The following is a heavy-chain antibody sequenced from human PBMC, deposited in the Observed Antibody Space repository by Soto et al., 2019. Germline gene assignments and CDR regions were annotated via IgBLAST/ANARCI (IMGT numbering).Heavy chain of an antibody. Sequence: GGSLRLSCAASGFTFSSYSMNWVRQAPGKGLEWVSSISSSSSYIYYADSVKGRFTISRDNAKNSLYLQMNSLRAEDTAVYYCARDDRTSGYDCLDYWGQGTLVTVSS. V-gene: IGHV3-21*01. CDR1: GFTFSSYS. D-gene: IGHD5-12*01. CDR2: ISSSSSYI. J-gene: IGHJ4*02. CDR3: ARDDRTSGYDCLDY.